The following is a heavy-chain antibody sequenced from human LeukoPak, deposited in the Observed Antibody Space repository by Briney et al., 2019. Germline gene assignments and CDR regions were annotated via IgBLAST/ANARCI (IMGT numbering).Heavy chain of an antibody. CDR2: ISAYNGNT. V-gene: IGHV1-18*01. J-gene: IGHJ6*03. CDR3: ARVYYDSSGYYYYYYTDV. Sequence: ASVKVSCKASGYTFTSYGISWVRQAPGQGLEWMGWISAYNGNTNYAQKLQGRVTMTTDTSTSTAYMELRSLRSDDTAVYYCARVYYDSSGYYYYYYTDVWGKGTTVTVSS. D-gene: IGHD3-22*01. CDR1: GYTFTSYG.